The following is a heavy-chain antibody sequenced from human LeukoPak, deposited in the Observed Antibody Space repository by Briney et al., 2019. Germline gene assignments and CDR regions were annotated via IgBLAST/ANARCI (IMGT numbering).Heavy chain of an antibody. V-gene: IGHV4-34*01. J-gene: IGHJ4*02. D-gene: IGHD5-24*01. Sequence: SETLSLTCAVYGGSFSGYYWSWIRQPPGKGLEWIGEINHSGSTNYNPSLKSRVTISVDTSKNQFSLKLSSVTAADTAVYYCARGGGYKDRLDYWGQGTLVSVCS. CDR2: INHSGST. CDR1: GGSFSGYY. CDR3: ARGGGYKDRLDY.